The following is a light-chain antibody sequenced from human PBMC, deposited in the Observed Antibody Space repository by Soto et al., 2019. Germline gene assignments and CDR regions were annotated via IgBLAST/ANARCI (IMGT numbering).Light chain of an antibody. Sequence: QSVLTQPPSVSEAPRQRVTISCSGSSSNIGNNAVNWYQQLPGKAPKLLIYYDDLLPSGVSDRLSGSKSGTSASLAISGLQSEDEADYYCAAWDDSSEVFGTGTRSPS. CDR1: SSNIGNNA. J-gene: IGLJ1*01. CDR3: AAWDDSSEV. V-gene: IGLV1-36*01. CDR2: YDD.